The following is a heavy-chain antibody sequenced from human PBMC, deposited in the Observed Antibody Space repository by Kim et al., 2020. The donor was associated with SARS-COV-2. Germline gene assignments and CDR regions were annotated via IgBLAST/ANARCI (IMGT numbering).Heavy chain of an antibody. J-gene: IGHJ4*02. Sequence: YADSVKGRFTISRDNSKNALYLQMTSVRAEETAVYYCAKDREAYGDYIDYWGQGTLVTVSS. V-gene: IGHV3-30*02. CDR3: AKDREAYGDYIDY. D-gene: IGHD4-17*01.